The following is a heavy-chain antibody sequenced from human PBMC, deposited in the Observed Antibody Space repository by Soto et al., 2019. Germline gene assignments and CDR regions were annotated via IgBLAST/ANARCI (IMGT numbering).Heavy chain of an antibody. CDR2: INHSGST. V-gene: IGHV4-34*01. CDR3: ARGSGSSWYYYYYGMDV. J-gene: IGHJ6*02. Sequence: SETLSLTCAVYGGSFSGYYWSWIRQPPGKGLEWIGEINHSGSTNYNPSLKSRVTISVDTSKNQFSLKLSSVTAADTAVYYCARGSGSSWYYYYYGMDVWGQGTTVTVSS. CDR1: GGSFSGYY. D-gene: IGHD6-13*01.